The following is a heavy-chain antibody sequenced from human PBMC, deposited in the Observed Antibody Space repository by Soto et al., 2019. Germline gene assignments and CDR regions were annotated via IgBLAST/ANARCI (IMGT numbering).Heavy chain of an antibody. Sequence: SETLSLTCTVSGVSISSYYWSWIRQPPGKGLEWIGYIYYSGSTNYNPSLKSRVTISVDTSKNQFSLKLSSVTAADTAVYYCARAYGDYVFDYWGQGTLVTVSS. V-gene: IGHV4-59*01. CDR3: ARAYGDYVFDY. J-gene: IGHJ4*02. CDR1: GVSISSYY. D-gene: IGHD4-17*01. CDR2: IYYSGST.